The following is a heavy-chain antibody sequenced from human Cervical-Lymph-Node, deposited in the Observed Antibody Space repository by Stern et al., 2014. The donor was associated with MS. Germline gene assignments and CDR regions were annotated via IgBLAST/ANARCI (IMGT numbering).Heavy chain of an antibody. V-gene: IGHV4-30-4*01. Sequence: VQLEESGPGLVKPSQTLSLTCTVSGGSISSGDYYWSWISQPPGKGLECIGYIYYSGSTYYNPSLKSRFTISVDTSKNQFSLKLSSVTAADTAVYYCASANCSSTSCPNWSDPWGQGTLVTVSS. D-gene: IGHD2-2*01. CDR3: ASANCSSTSCPNWSDP. CDR2: IYYSGST. J-gene: IGHJ5*02. CDR1: GGSISSGDYY.